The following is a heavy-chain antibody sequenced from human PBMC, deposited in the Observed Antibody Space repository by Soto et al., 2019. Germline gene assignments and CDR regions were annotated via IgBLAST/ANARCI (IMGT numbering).Heavy chain of an antibody. CDR3: APHVSCSGGSCQYDAFAI. J-gene: IGHJ3*02. D-gene: IGHD2-15*01. CDR2: VTADGGT. V-gene: IGHV3-23*01. CDR1: GFPVSSHG. Sequence: PGGSLRLSCEGSGFPVSSHGMTWIRQAPGKGPEWVSTVTADGGTYYADSVKGRFAMSRDTSENTLYLQMNSLGAEDTAAYYCAPHVSCSGGSCQYDAFAIRGQGTMVTVSS.